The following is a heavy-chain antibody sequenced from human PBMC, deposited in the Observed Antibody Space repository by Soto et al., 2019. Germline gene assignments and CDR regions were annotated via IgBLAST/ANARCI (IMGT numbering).Heavy chain of an antibody. CDR3: AREVVTGQWFFDN. Sequence: GGSLRLSCAASGFTFSSYSMNWVRQAPGKGLEWVSSISSSSSYIYYADSVKGRFTISRDNAKNSLYLQMNSLRAEDTAVYYCAREVVTGQWFFDNWGQGILVTVSS. CDR2: ISSSSSYI. D-gene: IGHD2-8*01. CDR1: GFTFSSYS. J-gene: IGHJ4*02. V-gene: IGHV3-21*01.